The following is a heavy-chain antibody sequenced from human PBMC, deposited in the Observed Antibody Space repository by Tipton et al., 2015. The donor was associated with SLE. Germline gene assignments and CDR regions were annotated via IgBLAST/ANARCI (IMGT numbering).Heavy chain of an antibody. J-gene: IGHJ4*02. CDR3: ARDGYSYPFDY. Sequence: TLSLTCTVSGGSISSGSYYWSWIRQPAGKGLEWIGRIYTNGSTNYNPSLKSRVTISVDTSKNQFSLKLSSVTAADTAVYYCARDGYSYPFDYWGQGTLVTVSS. D-gene: IGHD5-18*01. CDR2: IYTNGST. V-gene: IGHV4-61*02. CDR1: GGSISSGSYY.